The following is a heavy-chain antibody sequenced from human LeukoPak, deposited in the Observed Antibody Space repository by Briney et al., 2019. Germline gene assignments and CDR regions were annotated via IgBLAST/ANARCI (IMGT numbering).Heavy chain of an antibody. CDR3: AREVLGCSGGSCYSSWFDP. V-gene: IGHV3-30*03. CDR1: GFTFGSYG. Sequence: GGSLRLSCAAFGFTFGSYGMHWVRQAPGKGLDWVAVISHDGNKKNYADSVKGRFTISRDNSKNTLDLQMSSLRVEDTAVYYCAREVLGCSGGSCYSSWFDPWGQGTLVTVSS. CDR2: ISHDGNKK. J-gene: IGHJ5*02. D-gene: IGHD2-15*01.